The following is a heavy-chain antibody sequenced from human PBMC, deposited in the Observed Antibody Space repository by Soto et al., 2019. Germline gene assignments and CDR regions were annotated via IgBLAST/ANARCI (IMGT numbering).Heavy chain of an antibody. J-gene: IGHJ5*02. CDR1: GGTFSIYG. CDR2: TIPIFGTS. V-gene: IGHV1-69*06. CDR3: ARGNGPFNHNWFDP. Sequence: QVQLVQSGAEVKKPGSSVKVSCKASGGTFSIYGASWVRQAPGQGPEWMGGTIPIFGTSNYAQKFQGRVTINADKSTNTAYMELSSLRSEDTAVYYCARGNGPFNHNWFDPWGQGTLVTVSS. D-gene: IGHD2-8*01.